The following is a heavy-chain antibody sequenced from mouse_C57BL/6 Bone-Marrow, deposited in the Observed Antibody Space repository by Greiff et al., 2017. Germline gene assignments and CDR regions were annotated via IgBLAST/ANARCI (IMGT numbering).Heavy chain of an antibody. V-gene: IGHV1-62-2*01. Sequence: QVQLQQSGAELVKPGASVKMSCKASGYTFTEYTIHWVKQRSGQGLEWIGWFYPGSGRIRYNEKFKDKATLTVNKSSSTVYMELSRLTSEYSAVYFYDRHEDGTPYFDYWGQGTTLTVSS. CDR3: DRHEDGTPYFDY. J-gene: IGHJ2*01. CDR2: FYPGSGRI. D-gene: IGHD4-1*01. CDR1: GYTFTEYT.